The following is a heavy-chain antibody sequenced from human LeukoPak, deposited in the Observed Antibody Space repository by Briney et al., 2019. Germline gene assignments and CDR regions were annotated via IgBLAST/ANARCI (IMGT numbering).Heavy chain of an antibody. V-gene: IGHV3-21*01. Sequence: GGSLRLSCAASGFTFSSYSMNWVRQAPGKGLEWVSSISSSSSYIYYADSVKGRFTISRDNAKNSLYLQMNSLRVEDTAVYYCARQYCSSTSCPPDYWGQGTLVTVSS. CDR1: GFTFSSYS. CDR2: ISSSSSYI. J-gene: IGHJ4*02. D-gene: IGHD2-2*01. CDR3: ARQYCSSTSCPPDY.